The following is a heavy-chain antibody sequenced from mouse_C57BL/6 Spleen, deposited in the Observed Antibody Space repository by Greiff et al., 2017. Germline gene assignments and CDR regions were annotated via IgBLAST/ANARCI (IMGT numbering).Heavy chain of an antibody. Sequence: EVMLVESGPGMVKPSPSLSLTCTVTGYSITSGYDWHWIRHFPGNKLEWIGYISYSGSTNYNPSLKSRISITHDTSKNHFFLKLNSVTTEDTATYYCARRGFTTVVATGTDGYFDVWGTGTTVTVSS. J-gene: IGHJ1*03. D-gene: IGHD1-1*01. CDR1: GYSITSGYD. V-gene: IGHV3-1*01. CDR2: ISYSGST. CDR3: ARRGFTTVVATGTDGYFDV.